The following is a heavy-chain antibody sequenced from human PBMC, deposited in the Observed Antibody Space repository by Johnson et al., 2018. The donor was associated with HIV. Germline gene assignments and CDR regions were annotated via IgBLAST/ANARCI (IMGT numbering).Heavy chain of an antibody. D-gene: IGHD1-26*01. CDR2: ISGSGGST. CDR3: SKEISRSVVGASDAFDI. CDR1: GFTFSSYA. J-gene: IGHJ3*02. Sequence: VQLVESGGGLVQPGGSLRLSCAASGFTFSSYAMSWVRQAPGKGLEWVSAISGSGGSTYYADSVKARFTISRDNSKNTLYLQMNSLRAEDTAVYYCSKEISRSVVGASDAFDIWGQGTMVTVSS. V-gene: IGHV3-23*04.